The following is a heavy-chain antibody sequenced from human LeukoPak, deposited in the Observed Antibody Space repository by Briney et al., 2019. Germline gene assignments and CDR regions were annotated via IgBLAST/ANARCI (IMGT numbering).Heavy chain of an antibody. Sequence: GGSLRLSCVASGFTFSRFDMTWVRQAPGKGLEWVSSVGDSGSSTFYADSVKGRFTISSDNSKNTLYLHMNSLRAEDTAVYYCAKDPTTITGWYFDLWGRGTLVTVSS. D-gene: IGHD1-1*01. CDR1: GFTFSRFD. V-gene: IGHV3-23*01. CDR3: AKDPTTITGWYFDL. J-gene: IGHJ2*01. CDR2: VGDSGSST.